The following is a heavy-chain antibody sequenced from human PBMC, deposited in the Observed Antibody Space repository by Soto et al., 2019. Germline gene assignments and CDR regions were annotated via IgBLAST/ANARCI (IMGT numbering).Heavy chain of an antibody. Sequence: PSETLSLTCAVYGGSFSGYYWTWIRQPPGTGLEWIGEINHSGSTNYNPSIKSRVTISVDTSKNQFSLKLTSVTAADTAVYYFARDKITGLFDYWGQGTLVTVSS. CDR2: INHSGST. V-gene: IGHV4-34*01. J-gene: IGHJ4*02. CDR1: GGSFSGYY. CDR3: ARDKITGLFDY. D-gene: IGHD2-8*02.